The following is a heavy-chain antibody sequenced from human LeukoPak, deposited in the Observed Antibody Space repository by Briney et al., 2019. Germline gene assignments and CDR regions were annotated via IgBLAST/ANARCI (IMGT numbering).Heavy chain of an antibody. Sequence: GGSLRLSCAASGFTFGTYVMSWVRQAPGKGLEWVSVISGSGGSTYEADSVKGRFTISRDNSKNTLYLQMNSLRAEDTAVYYCAKEVRVIWFAECDYWGQGTLVSVSS. CDR3: AKEVRVIWFAECDY. CDR2: ISGSGGST. D-gene: IGHD3-10*01. V-gene: IGHV3-23*01. CDR1: GFTFGTYV. J-gene: IGHJ4*02.